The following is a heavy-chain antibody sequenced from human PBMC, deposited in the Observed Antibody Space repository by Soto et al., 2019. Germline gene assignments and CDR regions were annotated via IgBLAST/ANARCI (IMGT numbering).Heavy chain of an antibody. CDR3: AKDPNIVVVPAATGGMDV. J-gene: IGHJ6*02. Sequence: QVQLVQSGAEVKKPGASVKVSCKASGYTFTDYYMHWVRQAPGQGLEWMGWINPNSGGTNYAQKFQGRVTMTRVTSISTAYMELSSLRSDDTALYYCAKDPNIVVVPAATGGMDVWGQGTTVTASS. CDR2: INPNSGGT. D-gene: IGHD2-2*01. CDR1: GYTFTDYY. V-gene: IGHV1-2*02.